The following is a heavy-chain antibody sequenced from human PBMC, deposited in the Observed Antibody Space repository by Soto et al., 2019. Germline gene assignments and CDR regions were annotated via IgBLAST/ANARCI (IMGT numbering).Heavy chain of an antibody. Sequence: PGGSLRLSCTASGFRFSNYVMSWVRQAPGKGLEWVSTISGSGESTYYADSVKGRFTISRDNSKNTLYLQMNSLRAEDTAVYYCARGTPYFFDYWGQGTLVTVSS. CDR1: GFRFSNYV. CDR3: ARGTPYFFDY. J-gene: IGHJ4*02. V-gene: IGHV3-23*01. CDR2: ISGSGEST.